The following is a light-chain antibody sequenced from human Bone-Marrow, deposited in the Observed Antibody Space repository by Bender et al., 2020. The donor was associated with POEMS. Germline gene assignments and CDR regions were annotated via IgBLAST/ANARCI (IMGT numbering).Light chain of an antibody. CDR1: SSDVGGYDY. V-gene: IGLV2-8*01. Sequence: QSALTQPPSASGSPGQLVTISCTGTSSDVGGYDYVSWYQQHPGKAPKLMIYDVSNRPSGVSRRFSGSRAGNTASLTVSGLQAEDEADFYCCSYAGSTTFVVFGGGTKLTVL. CDR2: DVS. J-gene: IGLJ2*01. CDR3: CSYAGSTTFVV.